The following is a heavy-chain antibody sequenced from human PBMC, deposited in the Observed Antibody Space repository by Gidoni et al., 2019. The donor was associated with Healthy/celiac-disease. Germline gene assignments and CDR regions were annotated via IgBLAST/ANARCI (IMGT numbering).Heavy chain of an antibody. Sequence: QLQLQESGPGLVKPSETLSLTCTVSGGSISSSSYYWGWIRQPPGKGLEWIGSIYYSGSTYYNPSLKSRVTISVDTSKNQFSLKLSSVTAADTAVYYCAVGTTGTRGFDYWGQGTLVTVSS. CDR3: AVGTTGTRGFDY. J-gene: IGHJ4*02. CDR1: GGSISSSSYY. CDR2: IYYSGST. D-gene: IGHD1-1*01. V-gene: IGHV4-39*01.